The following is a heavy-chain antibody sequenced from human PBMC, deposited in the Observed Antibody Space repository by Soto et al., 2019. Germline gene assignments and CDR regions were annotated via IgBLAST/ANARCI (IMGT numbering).Heavy chain of an antibody. CDR3: ASLDRYCSGGSCYSDAFDI. CDR1: GYSFTSYW. CDR2: IYPGDSDT. D-gene: IGHD2-15*01. J-gene: IGHJ3*02. V-gene: IGHV5-51*01. Sequence: LGESLKISCKGSGYSFTSYWIGWVRQMPGKGLKWMGIIYPGDSDTRYSPSFQGQVTISADKSISTAYLQWSSLKASDTAMYYCASLDRYCSGGSCYSDAFDIWGQGTMVTVSS.